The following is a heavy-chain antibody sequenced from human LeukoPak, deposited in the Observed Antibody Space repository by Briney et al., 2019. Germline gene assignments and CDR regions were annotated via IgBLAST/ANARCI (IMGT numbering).Heavy chain of an antibody. CDR3: ARGWGGPTPHIDY. CDR2: IYGGGST. J-gene: IGHJ4*02. V-gene: IGHV3-53*01. Sequence: PGGSLRLSCAAPGFTVSSNDMTWVRQAPGKGLEWVSVIYGGGSTYYADSVKGRFTISRDNFKNTLYLQMNSLRVEDTAVYYCARGWGGPTPHIDYWGQGTLVTVSS. CDR1: GFTVSSND. D-gene: IGHD3-3*01.